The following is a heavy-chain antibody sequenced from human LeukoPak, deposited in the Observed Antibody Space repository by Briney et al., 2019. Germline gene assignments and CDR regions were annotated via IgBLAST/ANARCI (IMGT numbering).Heavy chain of an antibody. J-gene: IGHJ1*01. Sequence: PGGSLRLSCAASGFTFSSYAMTWVRQAPGKGLQWVSAVSGSGAHTYYADSVKGRFTISRDNSNNTLFLHLNSLRGEDTAVYYCTRNSGWYGLSWGQGTLVTVSS. CDR2: VSGSGAHT. CDR3: TRNSGWYGLS. CDR1: GFTFSSYA. V-gene: IGHV3-23*01. D-gene: IGHD6-19*01.